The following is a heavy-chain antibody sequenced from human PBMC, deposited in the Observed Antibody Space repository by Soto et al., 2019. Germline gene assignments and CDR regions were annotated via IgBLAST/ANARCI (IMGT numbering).Heavy chain of an antibody. CDR3: ARLEGLATISYYFDF. J-gene: IGHJ4*02. CDR1: GDSINSDKYY. V-gene: IGHV4-39*01. D-gene: IGHD3-9*01. Sequence: SETLSLTCSVSGDSINSDKYYWGWIRQPPGKGLERIGSIYFRGNTYYNQSLQTRVTISLDKSKSHFSLKLNSVTAADSAVYFCARLEGLATISYYFDFWGQGALVTVSS. CDR2: IYFRGNT.